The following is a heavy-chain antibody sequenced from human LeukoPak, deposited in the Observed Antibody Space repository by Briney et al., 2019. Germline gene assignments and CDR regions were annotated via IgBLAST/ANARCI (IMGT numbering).Heavy chain of an antibody. D-gene: IGHD2-2*03. CDR3: AKDSHWILFDD. J-gene: IGHJ4*02. Sequence: GGSLRLSCAASGFIFSTYIVHWVRQGPGKGLEWVAVISYDGSNKYYADSVKGRFTISRDNSKNTLYLQMNSLRDEDTAVYYCAKDSHWILFDDWGQGTLVTVSS. CDR2: ISYDGSNK. V-gene: IGHV3-30*04. CDR1: GFIFSTYI.